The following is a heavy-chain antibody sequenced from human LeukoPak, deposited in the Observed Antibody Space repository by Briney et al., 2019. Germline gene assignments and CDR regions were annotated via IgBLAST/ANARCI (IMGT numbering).Heavy chain of an antibody. Sequence: GGSLRLSCAASGFTFTNAWMNWVRQAPGKGLEWVGRIKSKTDGGTTDYAAPVKGRFTISRDDSENTLYLQVNSLKTEDTAVYYCARGIAAAGSYWGQGTLVTVSS. CDR1: GFTFTNAW. D-gene: IGHD6-13*01. CDR2: IKSKTDGGTT. J-gene: IGHJ4*02. CDR3: ARGIAAAGSY. V-gene: IGHV3-15*07.